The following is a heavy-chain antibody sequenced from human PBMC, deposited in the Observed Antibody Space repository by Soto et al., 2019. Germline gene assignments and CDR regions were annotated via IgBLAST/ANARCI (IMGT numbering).Heavy chain of an antibody. CDR2: ISGSGGNT. CDR1: GFTFSGYS. J-gene: IGHJ4*02. CDR3: AKDPYCSSTSCYAGNLYY. V-gene: IGHV3-23*01. D-gene: IGHD2-2*01. Sequence: GGSLRLSCAASGFTFSGYSMFWVRQAPGKGLEWVSFISGSGGNTYYADSVKGRFTISRDNSKNTLYLQMNSLRAEDTAVYYCAKDPYCSSTSCYAGNLYYWGQGTLVTVSS.